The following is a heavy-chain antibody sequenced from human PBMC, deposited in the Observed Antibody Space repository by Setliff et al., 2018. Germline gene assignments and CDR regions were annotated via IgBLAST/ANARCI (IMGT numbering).Heavy chain of an antibody. Sequence: SETLSLTCTVSDDSISSRHYYWSWIRQPAGKGLEWLGQIYTSWSTNYNPSLKGRATLSIDASKRQFSLKPTSVTAADTAVYYCAIGGGYWDFFDCFPFDNWGQGFLVTVSS. D-gene: IGHD3-16*01. CDR3: AIGGGYWDFFDCFPFDN. CDR1: DDSISSRHYY. V-gene: IGHV4-61*09. J-gene: IGHJ4*02. CDR2: IYTSWST.